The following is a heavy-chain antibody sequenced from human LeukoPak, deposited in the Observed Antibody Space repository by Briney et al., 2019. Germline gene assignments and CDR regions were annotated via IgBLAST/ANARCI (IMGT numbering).Heavy chain of an antibody. CDR1: GFTFSSYW. CDR2: IKQDGSEK. Sequence: PGGSLRLSCAASGFTFSSYWMSWVRQAPGKGLEWVANIKQDGSEKYYVDSVKGRFTISRDNAKNSLYLQMNSLRAEDTAVYYCARDFYPYCGGDCVTYFDYWGQGTLSPSPQ. CDR3: ARDFYPYCGGDCVTYFDY. V-gene: IGHV3-7*01. J-gene: IGHJ4*02. D-gene: IGHD2-21*02.